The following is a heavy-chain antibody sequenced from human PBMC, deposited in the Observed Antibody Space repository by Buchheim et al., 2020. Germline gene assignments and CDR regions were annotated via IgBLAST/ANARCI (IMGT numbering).Heavy chain of an antibody. J-gene: IGHJ5*02. CDR1: GGSISSYY. Sequence: QVQLQESGPGLVKPSETLSLTCTVSGGSISSYYWSWIRQPPGKGLEWIGYIYYSGSTNYNPSLQSRVTISVDTSKNQFSLKLSSVTAADTAVYYCARGWAAYCGGDCYNNWFDPWGQGTL. CDR3: ARGWAAYCGGDCYNNWFDP. D-gene: IGHD2-21*02. CDR2: IYYSGST. V-gene: IGHV4-59*01.